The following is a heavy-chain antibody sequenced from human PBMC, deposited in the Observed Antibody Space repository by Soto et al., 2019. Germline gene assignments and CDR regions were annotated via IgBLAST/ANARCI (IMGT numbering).Heavy chain of an antibody. D-gene: IGHD3-3*01. CDR3: TRSQSGYEV. CDR1: GFTFSGSA. Sequence: EVQLVESGGGLVQPGGSLKLSCAASGFTFSGSAMHWVRQASGKGLEWVGRIRSKANSYATAYAASVKGRFTISRDDSKKTACLQMNSLKTEDTAVYYCTRSQSGYEVWGQGTTVTVSS. J-gene: IGHJ6*02. V-gene: IGHV3-73*01. CDR2: IRSKANSYAT.